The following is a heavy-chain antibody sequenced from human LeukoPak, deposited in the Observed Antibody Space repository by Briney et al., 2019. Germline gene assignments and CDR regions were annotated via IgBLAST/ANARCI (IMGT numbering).Heavy chain of an antibody. CDR2: IYYSGST. V-gene: IGHV4-39*07. CDR3: ARVPSYGYLNWFAP. CDR1: GGSISSSSYY. J-gene: IGHJ5*02. Sequence: SETLSLTCTVSGGSISSSSYYWGWIRQPPGKVLEGIGSIYYSGSTYYNPSLKSRVTISVDTSKNQFSLKLSSVAAADAAVYYCARVPSYGYLNWFAPWGQGTLVTVSS. D-gene: IGHD5-18*01.